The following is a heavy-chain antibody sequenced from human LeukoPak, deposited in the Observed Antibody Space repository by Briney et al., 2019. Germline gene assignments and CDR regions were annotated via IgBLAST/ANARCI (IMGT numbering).Heavy chain of an antibody. Sequence: GASVKVSCKASGYTFTSYYMHWVRQAPGQGLEWMGIINPSGGSTSYAQKFQGRVTMTRDMSTSTVYMELSSLRSEDTAVYYCAREDSSSWYGVRWFDPWGQGTLVTVSS. CDR2: INPSGGST. D-gene: IGHD6-13*01. CDR1: GYTFTSYY. V-gene: IGHV1-46*01. CDR3: AREDSSSWYGVRWFDP. J-gene: IGHJ5*02.